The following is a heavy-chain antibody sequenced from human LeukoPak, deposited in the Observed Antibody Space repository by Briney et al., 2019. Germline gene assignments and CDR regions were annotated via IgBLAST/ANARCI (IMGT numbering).Heavy chain of an antibody. Sequence: PGGSLRLSCAASGFTFSSYAMHWVRQAPGKGLEWVAVISYDGSNKYYADSVKGRFTISRDNSKNTLYLQMNSLRAEDTALYYCARDLHIEMATIAFTHYYMDVWGKGTTVTVSS. CDR1: GFTFSSYA. J-gene: IGHJ6*03. D-gene: IGHD5-24*01. V-gene: IGHV3-30*04. CDR2: ISYDGSNK. CDR3: ARDLHIEMATIAFTHYYMDV.